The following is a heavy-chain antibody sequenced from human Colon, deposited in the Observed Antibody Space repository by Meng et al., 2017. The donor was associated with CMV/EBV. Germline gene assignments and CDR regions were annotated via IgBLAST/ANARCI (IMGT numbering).Heavy chain of an antibody. J-gene: IGHJ4*02. Sequence: GGSLRLSCQVSGITFSNYWIGWVRQLPGKGLEWMGAIYPGDSDTSYSPSFQGQVIISADTSISTAYLQWRSLKASDNGIYYCARLGGIDFCSSISCMGNWGQGTLVTVSS. CDR3: ARLGGIDFCSSISCMGN. CDR2: IYPGDSDT. D-gene: IGHD2-2*01. V-gene: IGHV5-51*01. CDR1: GITFSNYW.